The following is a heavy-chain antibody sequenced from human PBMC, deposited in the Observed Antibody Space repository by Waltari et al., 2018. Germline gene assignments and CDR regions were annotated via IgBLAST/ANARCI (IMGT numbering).Heavy chain of an antibody. J-gene: IGHJ6*02. CDR1: GGSISSYY. CDR2: IYYSGST. CDR3: ARDVVVPAAPAAYYYYGMDV. D-gene: IGHD2-2*01. V-gene: IGHV4-59*01. Sequence: QVQLQESGPGLVKPSETLSLTCTVSGGSISSYYWSWIRQPPGKGLAWIGYIYYSGSTNYNPSLKSRVTISVDTSKNQFSLKLSSVTAADTAVYYCARDVVVPAAPAAYYYYGMDVWGQGTLVTVSS.